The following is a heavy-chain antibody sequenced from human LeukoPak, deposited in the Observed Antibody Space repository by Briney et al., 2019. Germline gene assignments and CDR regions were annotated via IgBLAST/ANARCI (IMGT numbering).Heavy chain of an antibody. J-gene: IGHJ4*02. CDR1: GDSITSTPYY. CDR3: ARHLNSGGNSPLVY. Sequence: TSETLSLTCTVSGDSITSTPYYRGWIRQSPGKGLEWIGIIYYSGSTYYNPSLKSRVTMSVDTSKNQFSLKLNSVTAADTAVYFCARHLNSGGNSPLVYWGQGTLVTVSS. V-gene: IGHV4-39*01. CDR2: IYYSGST. D-gene: IGHD4-23*01.